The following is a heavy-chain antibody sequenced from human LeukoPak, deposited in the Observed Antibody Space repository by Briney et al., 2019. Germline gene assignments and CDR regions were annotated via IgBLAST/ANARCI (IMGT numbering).Heavy chain of an antibody. J-gene: IGHJ4*02. Sequence: WGSLRLSCAASGFTFSSYGMHWVRQAPGKGLEWVAFIRYDGSNKYYADSVKGRFTISRDDSKNTLYLQMNSLRAEDTAVYYCAKDLGTVTTVTTYFDYWGQGTLVTVSS. CDR1: GFTFSSYG. CDR3: AKDLGTVTTVTTYFDY. D-gene: IGHD4-17*01. CDR2: IRYDGSNK. V-gene: IGHV3-30*02.